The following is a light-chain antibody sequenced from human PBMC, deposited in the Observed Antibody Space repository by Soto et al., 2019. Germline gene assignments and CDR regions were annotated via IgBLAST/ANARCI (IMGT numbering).Light chain of an antibody. V-gene: IGKV3-15*01. CDR3: QHYNNWPRT. CDR2: GAS. Sequence: EIVMTQSPATLSVSPGERATLSCRASQSVSSNLVWYQQKPGQAPRLLIYGASTRATGIPARFSGSGSGTEFTLTISSLQSEDFAVYYCQHYNNWPRTFGQGTKVEIK. J-gene: IGKJ1*01. CDR1: QSVSSN.